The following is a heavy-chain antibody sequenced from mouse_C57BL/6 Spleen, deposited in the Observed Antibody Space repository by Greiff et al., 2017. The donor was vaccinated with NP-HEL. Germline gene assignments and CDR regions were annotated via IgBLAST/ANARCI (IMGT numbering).Heavy chain of an antibody. CDR1: GFPFSDYG. V-gene: IGHV5-17*01. J-gene: IGHJ3*01. Sequence: EVMLVESGGGLVKPGGSLKLSCAASGFPFSDYGMHWVRQAPEKGLEWVAYISSGSSTIYYADTVKGRFTISRDNAKNTLFLQMTSLRAEDTAMYYCARDLFAYWGQGTLVTVSA. D-gene: IGHD5-1*01. CDR3: ARDLFAY. CDR2: ISSGSSTI.